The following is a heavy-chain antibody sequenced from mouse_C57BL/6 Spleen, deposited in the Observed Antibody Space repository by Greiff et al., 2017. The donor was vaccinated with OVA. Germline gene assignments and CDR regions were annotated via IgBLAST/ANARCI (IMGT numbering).Heavy chain of an antibody. V-gene: IGHV8-8*01. J-gene: IGHJ4*01. CDR2: IWWDDDK. CDR3: ARPITTVRGWDAMDY. D-gene: IGHD1-1*01. Sequence: QVTLKVCGPGILQPSQTLSLTCSFSGFSLSTFGMGVGWIRQPSGKGLEWLAHIWWDDDKYYNPALKSRLTISKDTSKNQVFLKIANVDTADTATYYCARPITTVRGWDAMDYWGQGTSVTVSS. CDR1: GFSLSTFGMG.